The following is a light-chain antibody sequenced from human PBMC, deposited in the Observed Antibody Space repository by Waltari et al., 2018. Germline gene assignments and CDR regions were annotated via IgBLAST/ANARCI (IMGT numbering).Light chain of an antibody. Sequence: DIVITQSPLSLPVTPGEPASISCRSSQSLLHSSGNTFLDWYVQKPGQAPQLLIYLVSKRASGVPDRFSGSGSGTDFTLKISRVEAEDVGLYYCMQARQTPWTFGQGTKVEIK. J-gene: IGKJ1*01. CDR3: MQARQTPWT. V-gene: IGKV2-28*01. CDR1: QSLLHSSGNTF. CDR2: LVS.